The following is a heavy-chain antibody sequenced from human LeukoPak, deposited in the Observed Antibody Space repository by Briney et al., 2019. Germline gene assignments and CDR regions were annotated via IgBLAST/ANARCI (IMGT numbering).Heavy chain of an antibody. Sequence: ASVKVSCKASRYTFTNYDINWVRQATGQGLEWMGWINPNNGDTNSAQKFQGRVTMTRDTSTITVYMEVSSLISDDTAVYYCARVNRALDYWGQGTLVTVSS. CDR2: INPNNGDT. V-gene: IGHV1-2*02. J-gene: IGHJ4*02. CDR1: RYTFTNYD. CDR3: ARVNRALDY.